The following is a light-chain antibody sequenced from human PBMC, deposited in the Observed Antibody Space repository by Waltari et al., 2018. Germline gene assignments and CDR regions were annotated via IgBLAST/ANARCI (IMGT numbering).Light chain of an antibody. CDR3: QQYDSYPYT. Sequence: DIQMTQSPSTLSASVGDRVTIPCRASQSISSWVAWYQQKPGKATKLLIYKASTLESGVPSRFSGSGSGTEFTLSISSLQPDDFATYFCQQYDSYPYTFGQGTKLEI. CDR1: QSISSW. V-gene: IGKV1-5*03. CDR2: KAS. J-gene: IGKJ2*01.